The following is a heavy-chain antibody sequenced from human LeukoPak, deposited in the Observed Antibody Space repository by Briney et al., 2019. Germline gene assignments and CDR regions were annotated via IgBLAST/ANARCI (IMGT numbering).Heavy chain of an antibody. D-gene: IGHD2-8*01. CDR3: AGDIMVNDY. J-gene: IGHJ4*02. CDR2: NSISSSYI. V-gene: IGHV3-21*01. CDR1: GFTFSSYS. Sequence: GGSLRLSCAASGFTFSSYSMNWVRQAPGKGLEWVSSNSISSSYIYYAPSVKGRLTIYRDNAKNSLYLQMNSLRAEDTAVYYCAGDIMVNDYWGQGTPVTVSS.